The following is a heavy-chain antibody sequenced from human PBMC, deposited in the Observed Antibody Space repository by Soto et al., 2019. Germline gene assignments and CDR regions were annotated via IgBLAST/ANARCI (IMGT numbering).Heavy chain of an antibody. Sequence: EVQLVESGGGLVQPGGSLRLSCAASGFTFRSYSMHWVRQAPGKGLEYVSAISCNGGTTSYANSVKGRVTIYRDNSKNMLYLQMGRLRAEDMAVYYCGGSSGDGIWSWGQGTLGTVSA. V-gene: IGHV3-64*01. CDR1: GFTFRSYS. CDR3: GGSSGDGIWS. CDR2: ISCNGGTT. J-gene: IGHJ5*02. D-gene: IGHD2-15*01.